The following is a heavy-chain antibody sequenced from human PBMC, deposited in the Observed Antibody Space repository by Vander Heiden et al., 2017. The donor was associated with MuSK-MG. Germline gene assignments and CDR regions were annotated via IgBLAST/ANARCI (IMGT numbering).Heavy chain of an antibody. CDR3: ARGGPRVMDGDYVAY. J-gene: IGHJ4*02. D-gene: IGHD2-8*01. Sequence: QVQLVESGGGVVQPGRSLSLSCAASGFTFSSSGMHCVRLAPGKGREWVAVIWYDGSNKYYADSVKGRFTISRDNSKNTLYLQMNSLRAEDTAVYYCARGGPRVMDGDYVAYWGQGTLVTVSS. CDR1: GFTFSSSG. V-gene: IGHV3-33*01. CDR2: IWYDGSNK.